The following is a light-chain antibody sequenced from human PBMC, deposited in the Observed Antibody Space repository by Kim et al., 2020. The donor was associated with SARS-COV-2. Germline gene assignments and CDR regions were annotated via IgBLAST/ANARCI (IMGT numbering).Light chain of an antibody. CDR2: AAS. Sequence: AIQMTQSPSSLSASVGDTVTITCRASQGIRDDLGWYQQKPGKAPKLLLFAASNLQGGVPSRFSGRGSGTDFTLTISSLQPEDFATYYCLQDYNYPYTYGQGTKVDIK. V-gene: IGKV1-6*02. CDR1: QGIRDD. J-gene: IGKJ2*01. CDR3: LQDYNYPYT.